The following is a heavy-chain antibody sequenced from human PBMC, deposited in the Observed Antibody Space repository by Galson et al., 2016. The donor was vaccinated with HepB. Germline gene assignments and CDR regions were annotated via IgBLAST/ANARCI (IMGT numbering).Heavy chain of an antibody. J-gene: IGHJ4*02. CDR3: ARDTSGWSRDY. V-gene: IGHV3-21*06. CDR2: ITPRTADI. Sequence: SLRLSCAAAGFSFSTYSMDWVRQAPGKGLEWVSTITPRTADIFYADSVEGRFTISRDDAKNSLYLQMNGLRAEDTAVYFCARDTSGWSRDYWGRGALVIVSS. D-gene: IGHD6-19*01. CDR1: GFSFSTYS.